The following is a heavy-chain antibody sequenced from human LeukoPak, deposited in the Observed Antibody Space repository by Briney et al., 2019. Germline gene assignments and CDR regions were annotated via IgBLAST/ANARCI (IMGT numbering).Heavy chain of an antibody. CDR1: GFTFSNYA. CDR2: ISGGGGSP. D-gene: IGHD4-23*01. J-gene: IGHJ4*02. CDR3: AKDHEYAVVTSGGDF. Sequence: GGSLRLSCAASGFTFSNYAMSWVRQAPGKGLEWVSAISGGGGSPYYADSVRGRFTISRDNSKNTLYLQMNSLRAEDTAVYYRAKDHEYAVVTSGGDFWGQGTLVTVSS. V-gene: IGHV3-23*01.